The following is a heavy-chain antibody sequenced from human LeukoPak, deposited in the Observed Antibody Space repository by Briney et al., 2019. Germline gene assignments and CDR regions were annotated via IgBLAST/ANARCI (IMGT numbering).Heavy chain of an antibody. CDR1: GFTFSDHA. CDR3: VRQKKSHGNFDY. Sequence: GGSLRLSCAASGFTFSDHAMHWVRQAPGKGLEWVSAVGIAADTFYPGSVKGRFTISRESAKNSLYLQMNSLRVEDTAVYYCVRQKKSHGNFDYWGQGTLVTVSS. V-gene: IGHV3-13*01. D-gene: IGHD1-26*01. J-gene: IGHJ4*02. CDR2: VGIAADT.